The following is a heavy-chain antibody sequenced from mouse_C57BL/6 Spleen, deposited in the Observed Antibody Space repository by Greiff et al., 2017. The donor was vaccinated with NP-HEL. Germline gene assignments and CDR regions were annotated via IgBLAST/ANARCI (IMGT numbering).Heavy chain of an antibody. Sequence: EVKLVESGGGLVKPGGSLKLSCAASGFTFSSYAMSWVRQTPEKRLEWVATISDGGSYTYYPDNVKGRFTISRDNAKNNLYLQMSHLKSEDTAMYYCARVGTYYLYAMDYWGQGTSVTVSS. V-gene: IGHV5-4*03. J-gene: IGHJ4*01. CDR1: GFTFSSYA. CDR3: ARVGTYYLYAMDY. D-gene: IGHD2-10*01. CDR2: ISDGGSYT.